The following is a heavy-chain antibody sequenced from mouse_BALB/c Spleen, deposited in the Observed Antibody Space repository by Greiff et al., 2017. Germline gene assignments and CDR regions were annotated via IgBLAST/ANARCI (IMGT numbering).Heavy chain of an antibody. CDR1: GDSITSGY. CDR2: ISYSGST. D-gene: IGHD1-1*01. CDR3: VRYDYGFSSFAY. Sequence: EVQLQQSGPSLVKPSQTLSLTCSVTGDSITSGYWNWIRKFPGNKLEYMGYISYSGSTYYNPSLKSRISITRDTSKNQYCLQLNSVTTEDTATYYCVRYDYGFSSFAYWGQGTLVTVSA. J-gene: IGHJ3*01. V-gene: IGHV3-8*02.